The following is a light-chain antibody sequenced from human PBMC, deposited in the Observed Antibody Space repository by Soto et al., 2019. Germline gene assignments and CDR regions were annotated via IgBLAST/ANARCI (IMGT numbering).Light chain of an antibody. J-gene: IGKJ1*01. CDR3: QQYGTSSLT. CDR2: DSF. Sequence: EIVLSQSPGTLSLSPGERATLSCRSSQSISSSHLAWYQQKPGQAPRLLIYDSFSRASDIPERFTGSGSGTDFTLTISRLEPEDFAVYYCQQYGTSSLTFGQGTKVDIK. CDR1: QSISSSH. V-gene: IGKV3-20*01.